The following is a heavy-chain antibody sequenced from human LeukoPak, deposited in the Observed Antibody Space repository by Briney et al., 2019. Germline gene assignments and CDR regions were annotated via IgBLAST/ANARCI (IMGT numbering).Heavy chain of an antibody. Sequence: GGSLRLSCAASVFTFSNHWMHWVRQVPWKGPVWVSRTDGGGSSTSYADSVKGRFSISRDNGKSTLYLQMNSLRVEDTAVYFCARGPGSSGGAYVGDYWGHGTLVTVSS. CDR3: ARGPGSSGGAYVGDY. J-gene: IGHJ4*01. CDR2: TDGGGSST. D-gene: IGHD3-22*01. V-gene: IGHV3-74*01. CDR1: VFTFSNHW.